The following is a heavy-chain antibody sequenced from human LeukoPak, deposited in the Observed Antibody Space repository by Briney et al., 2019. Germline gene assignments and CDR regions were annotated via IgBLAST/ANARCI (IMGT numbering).Heavy chain of an antibody. Sequence: ASVKVSCKASGYTFTSYDINWVRQATGQGLELMGWMNPNSGNTGYAQKFQGRVTITRSTSISTAYMELSSLRSEDTAVYYCARAPVTTGPYYYYMDVWGKGTTVTVSS. D-gene: IGHD4-17*01. CDR2: MNPNSGNT. J-gene: IGHJ6*03. CDR1: GYTFTSYD. V-gene: IGHV1-8*03. CDR3: ARAPVTTGPYYYYMDV.